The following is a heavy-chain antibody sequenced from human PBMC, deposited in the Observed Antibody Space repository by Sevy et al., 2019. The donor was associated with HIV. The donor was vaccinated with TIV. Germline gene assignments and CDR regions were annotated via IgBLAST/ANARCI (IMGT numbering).Heavy chain of an antibody. V-gene: IGHV3-11*01. CDR1: GFIFSDFY. D-gene: IGHD2-2*01. Sequence: GGSLRLSCAASGFIFSDFYMSWVRQAPGKGLEWISYISSRGSTIYYADSVKGRFTISRDNAKNSLYLQMNSLTAEDTAVYYCAIDHVVVEPLANYGMDVWGQGTTVTVSS. J-gene: IGHJ6*02. CDR2: ISSRGSTI. CDR3: AIDHVVVEPLANYGMDV.